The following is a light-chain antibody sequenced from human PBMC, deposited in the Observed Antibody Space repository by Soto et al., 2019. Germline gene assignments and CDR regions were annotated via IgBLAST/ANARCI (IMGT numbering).Light chain of an antibody. CDR3: SSYTTSNTRQIV. Sequence: QSVLTEPASVSGSPGQSITTSCTGPSSDVGGYNYVSWYQQHPGKAPKFMIYDVSNRPSGVSNRFSGSKSGNTASLTISGLQAEDEADYYCSSYTTSNTRQIVFGTGTKVTVL. CDR1: SSDVGGYNY. J-gene: IGLJ1*01. CDR2: DVS. V-gene: IGLV2-14*01.